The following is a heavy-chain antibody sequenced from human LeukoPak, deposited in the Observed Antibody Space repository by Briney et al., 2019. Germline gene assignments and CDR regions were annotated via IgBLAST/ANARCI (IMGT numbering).Heavy chain of an antibody. D-gene: IGHD3-10*01. V-gene: IGHV3-49*04. J-gene: IGHJ6*03. CDR1: GITFGDFA. Sequence: GGSLRLSCIASGITFGDFAMSWVRQAPGKGLEWVGFIRSEAHGGTTEYATSVKGRFTISRDDSKSIAYLQMNSLKTEDTAVYYCTRAEYYYGSGSYYRGYMDVWGKGTTVTVSS. CDR3: TRAEYYYGSGSYYRGYMDV. CDR2: IRSEAHGGTT.